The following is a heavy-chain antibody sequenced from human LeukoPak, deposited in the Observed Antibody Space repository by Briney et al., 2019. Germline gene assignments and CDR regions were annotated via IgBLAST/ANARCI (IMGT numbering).Heavy chain of an antibody. CDR1: GGSFSGYY. J-gene: IGHJ6*03. CDR2: INHSGST. V-gene: IGHV4-34*01. CDR3: ASLSSSWYYVDYYYYYMDV. Sequence: PSETLSLTCAVYGGSFSGYYWSWIRQPPGEGLEWIGEINHSGSTNYNPSLKSRVTISVDTSKNQFSLKLSSVTAADTAVYYCASLSSSWYYVDYYYYYMDVWGKGTTVTVSS. D-gene: IGHD6-13*01.